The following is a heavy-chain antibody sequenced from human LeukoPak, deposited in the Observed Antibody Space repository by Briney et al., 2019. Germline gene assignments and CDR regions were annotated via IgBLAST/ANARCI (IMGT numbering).Heavy chain of an antibody. J-gene: IGHJ4*02. CDR2: IIPIFGTA. CDR1: GGTFSSYA. CDR3: ARGGDYYDSSGYYLPGLDY. V-gene: IGHV1-69*01. D-gene: IGHD3-22*01. Sequence: PWASVKVSCKASGGTFSSYAISWVRQAPGQGLEWMGGIIPIFGTANYAQKFQGRVTITADESTSTAYMELSSLRSEDTAVYYCARGGDYYDSSGYYLPGLDYWGQGTLVTASS.